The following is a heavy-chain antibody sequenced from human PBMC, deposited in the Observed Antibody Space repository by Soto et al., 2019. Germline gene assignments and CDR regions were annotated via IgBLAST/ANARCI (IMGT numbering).Heavy chain of an antibody. CDR3: ARDDVLCDGGRCYGIPLDV. Sequence: EVQLVESGGGLVQPGGSLRLSCAASGFTGSSKYMTWVRQAPGKGLEWVSLIQSGGTTYYADSVKGRFTISRDTSENTLHVQMDSLRVEDTAVYYCARDDVLCDGGRCYGIPLDVWGKGPTVTVSS. D-gene: IGHD2-15*01. CDR2: IQSGGTT. V-gene: IGHV3-66*01. CDR1: GFTGSSKY. J-gene: IGHJ6*04.